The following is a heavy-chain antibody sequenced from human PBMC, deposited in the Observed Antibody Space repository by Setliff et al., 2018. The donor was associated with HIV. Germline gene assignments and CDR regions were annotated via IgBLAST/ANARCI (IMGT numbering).Heavy chain of an antibody. CDR3: VGGFWSGPLFDP. CDR2: IYYFGAT. Sequence: PSETLSLTCTVSGDSIRSRSFYWGWIRQPPGTGLEWIGSIYYFGATYYNPSLKSRASISLDTSENQFSLKLYSVTAADTAVYYCVGGFWSGPLFDPWGRGTLVTVS. CDR1: GDSIRSRSFY. V-gene: IGHV4-39*01. D-gene: IGHD3-3*01. J-gene: IGHJ5*01.